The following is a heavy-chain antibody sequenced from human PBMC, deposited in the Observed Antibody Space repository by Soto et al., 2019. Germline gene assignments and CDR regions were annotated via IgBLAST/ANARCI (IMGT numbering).Heavy chain of an antibody. CDR2: IYYSGST. V-gene: IGHV4-31*03. D-gene: IGHD2-2*01. CDR3: AGGAYCSSTSCQTTGYYYYMDV. J-gene: IGHJ6*03. Sequence: SETLSLTCSVSGGSISSGGYYWSWIRQHPGKGLEWIGYIYYSGSTYYNPSLKSRVTISVDTSKNQFSLKLSSVTAADTAVYYCAGGAYCSSTSCQTTGYYYYMDVWGKGTTVTVS. CDR1: GGSISSGGYY.